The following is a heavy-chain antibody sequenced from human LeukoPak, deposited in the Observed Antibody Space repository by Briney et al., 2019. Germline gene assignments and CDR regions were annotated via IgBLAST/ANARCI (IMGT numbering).Heavy chain of an antibody. CDR3: SRGRRSSSRPDAFDI. CDR2: IDYSGST. D-gene: IGHD6-13*01. Sequence: SETLPLTCTVSGGSISTYYWTWIRQPPGKRLEWIGYIDYSGSTNYNPSLKSRVTISVDTSKNQFSLKLRSVTAADTAMYYCSRGRRSSSRPDAFDIWGQGTMVTVSS. J-gene: IGHJ3*02. CDR1: GGSISTYY. V-gene: IGHV4-59*01.